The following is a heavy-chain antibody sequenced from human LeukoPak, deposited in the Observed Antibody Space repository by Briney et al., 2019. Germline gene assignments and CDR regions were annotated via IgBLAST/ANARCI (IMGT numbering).Heavy chain of an antibody. D-gene: IGHD5-18*01. CDR3: ARGRAQYTQYSYGPYFDY. V-gene: IGHV4-59*01. Sequence: TSETLSLTCTVSGGSISSYYWSWIRQPPGKGLEWLGYIYYSGSTNYNPSLKSRVTISVDTSKNQFSLKLSSVTAADTAVYYCARGRAQYTQYSYGPYFDYWGQGTLVTVSS. CDR1: GGSISSYY. J-gene: IGHJ4*02. CDR2: IYYSGST.